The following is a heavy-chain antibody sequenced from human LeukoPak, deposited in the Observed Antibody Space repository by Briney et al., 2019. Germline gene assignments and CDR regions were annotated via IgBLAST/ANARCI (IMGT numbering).Heavy chain of an antibody. D-gene: IGHD6-19*01. CDR1: GGSIRTSY. J-gene: IGHJ4*02. CDR3: TTASSWYGYYFDY. CDR2: VYYTGNT. Sequence: SETLSLTCTVSGGSIRTSYWSWIRHSPGKGLEWIGYVYYTGNTNYNPSLESRVSISADTSKNQFSLNLSSVTAADTAVYYCTTASSWYGYYFDYWGQGALVTVSS. V-gene: IGHV4-59*01.